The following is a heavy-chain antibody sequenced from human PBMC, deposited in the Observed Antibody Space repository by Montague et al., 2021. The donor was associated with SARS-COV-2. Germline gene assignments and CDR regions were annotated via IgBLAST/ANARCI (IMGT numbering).Heavy chain of an antibody. CDR1: GGSISSSSYF. V-gene: IGHV4-39*07. CDR2: IYYTGST. CDR3: ARDTRIAMLVVVTRYGLDV. J-gene: IGHJ6*02. Sequence: SETLSLTCTVSGGSISSSSYFWGWIRQPPGKGLEWIGSIYYTGSTYYNPSRKSRVTISVDTSKNQFSLKLSSVTAADTAVYYCARDTRIAMLVVVTRYGLDVWGQGTTVTVSS. D-gene: IGHD3-22*01.